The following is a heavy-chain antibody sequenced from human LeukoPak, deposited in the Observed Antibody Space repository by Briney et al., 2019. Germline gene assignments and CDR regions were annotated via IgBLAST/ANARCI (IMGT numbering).Heavy chain of an antibody. Sequence: GASVTVSCKASGGTFSSYAISWVRQAPGQGLEWMGGIIPIFGTANYAQKFQGRVTITADESTSTAYMELSSLRSEDTAVYYCATNSGYDRLFDYWGQGTLVTVSS. CDR1: GGTFSSYA. D-gene: IGHD5-12*01. CDR2: IIPIFGTA. V-gene: IGHV1-69*13. J-gene: IGHJ4*02. CDR3: ATNSGYDRLFDY.